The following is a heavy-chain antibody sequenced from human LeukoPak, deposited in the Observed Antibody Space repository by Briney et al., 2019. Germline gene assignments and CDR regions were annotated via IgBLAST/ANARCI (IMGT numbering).Heavy chain of an antibody. Sequence: PSETLSLTCAVYGGSFSGYHWSWIRQPPGKGLEWIGEINHSGSTNYNPSLKSRVTISVDTSKNQFSLKLSSVTAADTAVYYCARGKPSRRYGTWGQGTLVTVSS. CDR3: ARGKPSRRYGT. V-gene: IGHV4-34*01. CDR2: INHSGST. J-gene: IGHJ5*02. D-gene: IGHD1-1*01. CDR1: GGSFSGYH.